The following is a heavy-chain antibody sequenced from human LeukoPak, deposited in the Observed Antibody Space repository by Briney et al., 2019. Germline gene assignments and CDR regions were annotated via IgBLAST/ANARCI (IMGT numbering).Heavy chain of an antibody. J-gene: IGHJ4*02. V-gene: IGHV4-59*01. CDR3: ARVPGSGSYCNSFDY. D-gene: IGHD3-10*01. CDR1: GGSISSYY. Sequence: SETLSLTCTVSGGSISSYYWSWIRQPPGKGLEWIGYIYYSGSTNYNPSLKSRVTISVDTSKNQFSLKLSSVTAADTAVYYCARVPGSGSYCNSFDYWGQGTLVTVSS. CDR2: IYYSGST.